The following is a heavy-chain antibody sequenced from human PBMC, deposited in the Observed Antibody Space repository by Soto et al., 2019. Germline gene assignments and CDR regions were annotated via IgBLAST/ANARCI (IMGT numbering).Heavy chain of an antibody. Sequence: SVKVSCKASGGTFSSYAISWVRQAPGQGLEWMGGIIPIFGTANYAQKFQGRVTITADESTSTAYMELSSLRSEDTAVYYCARGRYYGSGSRTDYYYYYGMDVWG. V-gene: IGHV1-69*13. CDR2: IIPIFGTA. CDR3: ARGRYYGSGSRTDYYYYYGMDV. J-gene: IGHJ6*02. CDR1: GGTFSSYA. D-gene: IGHD3-10*01.